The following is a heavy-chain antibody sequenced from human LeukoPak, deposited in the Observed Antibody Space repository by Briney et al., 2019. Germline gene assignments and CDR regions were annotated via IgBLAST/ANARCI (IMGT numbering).Heavy chain of an antibody. J-gene: IGHJ6*03. V-gene: IGHV4-59*01. D-gene: IGHD3-22*01. CDR1: GGSISSYY. CDR3: ARVTPNYYDSSGLYYYYIDV. Sequence: SETLSLTCTVSGGSISSYYWSWIRQPPGKELEWIGYIYYSVSTNYNPSLKSRVTISIDTSKNQFSLKLSSVTAADTAVYYCARVTPNYYDSSGLYYYYIDVWGKGTTVTVSS. CDR2: IYYSVST.